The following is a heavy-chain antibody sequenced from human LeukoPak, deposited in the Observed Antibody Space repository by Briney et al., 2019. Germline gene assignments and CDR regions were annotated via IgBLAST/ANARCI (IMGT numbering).Heavy chain of an antibody. V-gene: IGHV3-53*01. Sequence: PGGSLRLSCAASGFTISSTDVNWVRQAPGRGLGWVSVLYSGATPYYADSVKGRFTISRDNSKNALYLQMNSLRAEDTAMYYCARGYQDAFDLWGQGTMVTVSS. D-gene: IGHD2-2*01. CDR3: ARGYQDAFDL. CDR2: LYSGATP. CDR1: GFTISSTD. J-gene: IGHJ3*01.